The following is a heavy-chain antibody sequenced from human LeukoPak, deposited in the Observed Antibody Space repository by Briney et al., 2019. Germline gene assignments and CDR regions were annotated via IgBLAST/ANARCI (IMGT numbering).Heavy chain of an antibody. V-gene: IGHV1-69*04. D-gene: IGHD6-6*01. CDR3: ARDPRQKVYSSSSDWFDP. CDR1: GYTFTSYA. J-gene: IGHJ5*02. Sequence: ASVKVSCKASGYTFTSYAISWVRQAPGQGLEWMGRIIPILGIANYAQKFQGRVTITADKSTSTAYMELSSLRSEDTAVYYCARDPRQKVYSSSSDWFDPWGQGTLVTVSS. CDR2: IIPILGIA.